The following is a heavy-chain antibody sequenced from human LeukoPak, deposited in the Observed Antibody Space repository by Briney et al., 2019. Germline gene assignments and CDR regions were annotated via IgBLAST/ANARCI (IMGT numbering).Heavy chain of an antibody. V-gene: IGHV3-48*02. CDR3: AGAKSPRYCDGSNCSPGYFQN. J-gene: IGHJ1*01. CDR2: ISSSSSAI. D-gene: IGHD2-15*01. CDR1: GFAFSSAT. Sequence: GGSLRLSCAASGFAFSSATMNWVRQAPGKGLEWVSYISSSSSAIYYADSVEGRFTISRDNARSSLFMQITSLRDEDAPVYSCAGAKSPRYCDGSNCSPGYFQNCGQGTLVTVSS.